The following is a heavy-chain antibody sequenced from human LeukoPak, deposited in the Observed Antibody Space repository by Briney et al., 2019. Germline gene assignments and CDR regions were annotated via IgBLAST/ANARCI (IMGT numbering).Heavy chain of an antibody. V-gene: IGHV4-39*07. CDR3: ARAYQAIWWELPPRYNWFDP. Sequence: PSQTLSLTCTVSGDSISTSRHYWSWLRQPPGKGLECIGSIFYSGSTNYNPSLKSRVTISVDTSKNQFSLKLSSVTAADTAVYYCARAYQAIWWELPPRYNWFDPWGQGTLVTVSS. CDR2: IFYSGST. CDR1: GDSISTSRHY. D-gene: IGHD1-26*01. J-gene: IGHJ5*02.